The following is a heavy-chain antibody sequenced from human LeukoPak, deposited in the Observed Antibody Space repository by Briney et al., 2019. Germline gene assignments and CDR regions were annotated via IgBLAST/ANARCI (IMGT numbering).Heavy chain of an antibody. V-gene: IGHV4-59*01. CDR3: ARGGYYGSGNDFRFDP. D-gene: IGHD3-10*01. Sequence: TSETPSLTCAVYSESFSGYYWSWIRQSPGKGLECIGYIHYTGSTNYNPSLKSRVTISVETSKNQFSLKLKSVTAADTAVYYCARGGYYGSGNDFRFDPWGQGTLVTVSS. CDR2: IHYTGST. J-gene: IGHJ5*02. CDR1: SESFSGYY.